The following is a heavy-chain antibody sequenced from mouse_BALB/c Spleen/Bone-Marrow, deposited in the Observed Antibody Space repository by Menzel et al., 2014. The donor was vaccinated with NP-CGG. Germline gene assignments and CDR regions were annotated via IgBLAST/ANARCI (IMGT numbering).Heavy chain of an antibody. D-gene: IGHD2-1*01. CDR2: INPSTGYT. Sequence: VMLVESGAELAKPGASVKMSCKASGYTFTRYWMHWVKQRPGQGLEWIRYINPSTGYTEYNQKFKDKATLTADKSSSTAYMQLSSLTSEDSAVYYCVCGNYYLAYWGQGTLVTVSA. J-gene: IGHJ3*01. V-gene: IGHV1-7*01. CDR1: GYTFTRYW. CDR3: VCGNYYLAY.